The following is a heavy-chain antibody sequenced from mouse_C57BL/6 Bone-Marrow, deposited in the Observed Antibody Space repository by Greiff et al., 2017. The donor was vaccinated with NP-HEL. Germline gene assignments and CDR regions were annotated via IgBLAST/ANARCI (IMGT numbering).Heavy chain of an antibody. CDR2: IDPETGGT. CDR3: TRGFDVLLRFFYAMDY. D-gene: IGHD1-1*01. J-gene: IGHJ4*01. V-gene: IGHV1-15*01. Sequence: VPLQQSGAELVRPGASVTLSCKASGYTFTDYEMHWVKQTPVHGLEWIGAIDPETGGTAYNQKFKGKAILTADKSSSKAYMELRSLTSEDSAVYYCTRGFDVLLRFFYAMDYWGQGTSVTVSS. CDR1: GYTFTDYE.